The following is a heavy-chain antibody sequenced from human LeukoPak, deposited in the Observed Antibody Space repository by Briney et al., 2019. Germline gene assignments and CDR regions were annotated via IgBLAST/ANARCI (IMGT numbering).Heavy chain of an antibody. D-gene: IGHD3-22*01. CDR3: AKRGVVIRVILVGFHKEAYYFES. CDR2: ISASGGGT. J-gene: IGHJ4*02. V-gene: IGHV3-23*01. CDR1: GITLSNYG. Sequence: GGSLRLSCAVSGITLSNYGMNWVRQAPGKGLEWVAGISASGGGTNYADSVRGRFTISRDNPKNTLYLQMNSLRAEDTAFYFCAKRGVVIRVILVGFHKEAYYFESWGQGALVTVSS.